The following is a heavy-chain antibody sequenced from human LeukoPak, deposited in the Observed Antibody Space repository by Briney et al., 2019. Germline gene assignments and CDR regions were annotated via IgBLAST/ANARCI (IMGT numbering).Heavy chain of an antibody. J-gene: IGHJ4*02. CDR1: GFTFSSYS. V-gene: IGHV3-21*01. Sequence: GGSLRLSCAASGFTFSSYSMNWVRQAPGKGLEWVSSISSSSSYIYYADSVKGRFTISRDNPKNSVYLQMNVLRAEDTAVYYCARADWGSLDYWGQGSLVTVSS. CDR3: ARADWGSLDY. CDR2: ISSSSSYI. D-gene: IGHD7-27*01.